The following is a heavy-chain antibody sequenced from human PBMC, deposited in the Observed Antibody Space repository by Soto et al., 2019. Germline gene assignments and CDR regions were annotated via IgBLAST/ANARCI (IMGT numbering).Heavy chain of an antibody. J-gene: IGHJ4*02. D-gene: IGHD1-26*01. CDR1: GFTFDDYA. Sequence: EVQLVESGGGLVQPGRSLRLSCAASGFTFDDYAMHWVRQAPGKGLEWVPGISWNSGSIGYADSVKGRFTISRDNAKNSLYLQMNSLRPEDTALYYCAKDRSYVDCVGFADYWGQGTLVTVSS. CDR3: AKDRSYVDCVGFADY. V-gene: IGHV3-9*01. CDR2: ISWNSGSI.